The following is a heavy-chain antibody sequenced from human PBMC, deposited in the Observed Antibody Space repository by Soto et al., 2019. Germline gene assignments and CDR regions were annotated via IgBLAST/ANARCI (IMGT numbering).Heavy chain of an antibody. V-gene: IGHV1-18*01. J-gene: IGHJ6*02. CDR1: GYTVTSYG. D-gene: IGHD6-19*01. CDR2: ISAYNGNT. Sequence: ASVKVSCKASGYTVTSYGISWVRQAPGQGLEWMGWISAYNGNTNYAQKLQGRVTMTTDTSTSTAYMELRSLRSHDTAVYYCARGYSSGWTYYYGMDVWGQGTTVTVSS. CDR3: ARGYSSGWTYYYGMDV.